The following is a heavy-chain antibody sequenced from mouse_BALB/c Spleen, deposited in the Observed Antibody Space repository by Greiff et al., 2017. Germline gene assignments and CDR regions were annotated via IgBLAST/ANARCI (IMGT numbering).Heavy chain of an antibody. D-gene: IGHD2-10*02. J-gene: IGHJ4*01. CDR1: GFTFSSFG. Sequence: EVKVVESGGGLVQPGGSRKLSCAASGFTFSSFGMHWVRQAPEKGLEWVAYISSGSSTIYYADTVKGRFTISRDNPKNTLFLQMTSLRSEDTAMYYCARGYGNSYAMDYWGQGTSVTVSS. V-gene: IGHV5-17*02. CDR2: ISSGSSTI. CDR3: ARGYGNSYAMDY.